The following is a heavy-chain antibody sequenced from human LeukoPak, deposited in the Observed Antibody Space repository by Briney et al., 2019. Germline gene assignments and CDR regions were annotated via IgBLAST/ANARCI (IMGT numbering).Heavy chain of an antibody. J-gene: IGHJ4*02. V-gene: IGHV3-30-3*01. Sequence: GGSLRLSCAASGFTFSSYAMHWVRQAPGKGLEWVAVISYDGSNKYYADSVKGRFTISRDNSKNTLYLQMNSLRAEDTAVYYCARSDYGDYSARLGYWGQGTLVTVSS. CDR2: ISYDGSNK. D-gene: IGHD4-17*01. CDR1: GFTFSSYA. CDR3: ARSDYGDYSARLGY.